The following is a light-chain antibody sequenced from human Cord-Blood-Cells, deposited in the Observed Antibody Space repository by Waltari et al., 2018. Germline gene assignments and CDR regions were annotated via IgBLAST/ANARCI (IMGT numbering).Light chain of an antibody. V-gene: IGKV1-33*01. Sequence: DIQMTQSPSSLSASVGDRVTITCQASQDISNYLNWYQQKPGKAPKLLTYDASNLETGVPSRFSGSGSGTDFTFTISSLQPEDSATYYCQQYDNLPYTFGQGTKLEIK. J-gene: IGKJ2*01. CDR3: QQYDNLPYT. CDR1: QDISNY. CDR2: DAS.